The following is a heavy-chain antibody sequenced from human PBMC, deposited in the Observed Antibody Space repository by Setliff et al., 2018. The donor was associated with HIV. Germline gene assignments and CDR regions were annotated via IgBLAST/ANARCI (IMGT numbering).Heavy chain of an antibody. Sequence: SETLSLTCNVSGDSISPYYWSWIRQPPGKGLEWIGYFANDGSTNYNPPLKSRVTISLDTSKNEVSLKLTSVTAADTAMYYCTRHLPVYYGSGVSYYFDYWGQGTLVTVSS. CDR3: TRHLPVYYGSGVSYYFDY. J-gene: IGHJ4*02. D-gene: IGHD3-10*01. CDR2: FANDGST. V-gene: IGHV4-59*08. CDR1: GDSISPYY.